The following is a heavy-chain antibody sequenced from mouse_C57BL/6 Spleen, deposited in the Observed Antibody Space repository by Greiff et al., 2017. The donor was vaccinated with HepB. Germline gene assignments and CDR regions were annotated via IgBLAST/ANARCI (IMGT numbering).Heavy chain of an antibody. Sequence: QVQLQQSGPELVKPGASVKISCKASGYAFSSSWMNWVKQRPGKGLEWIGRIYPGDGDTNYNGKFKGKATLTAGKSSSTAYMQLSSLTSEDSAVYFCARGSSTWFAYWGQGTLVTVSA. CDR2: IYPGDGDT. CDR1: GYAFSSSW. V-gene: IGHV1-82*01. D-gene: IGHD3-2*02. J-gene: IGHJ3*01. CDR3: ARGSSTWFAY.